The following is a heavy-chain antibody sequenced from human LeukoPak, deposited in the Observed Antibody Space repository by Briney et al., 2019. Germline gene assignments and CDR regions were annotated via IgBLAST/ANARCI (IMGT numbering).Heavy chain of an antibody. CDR1: GFTFSSYE. V-gene: IGHV3-48*03. J-gene: IGHJ3*01. CDR2: ITRSGNTI. CDR3: ARWTASCYANAFDV. D-gene: IGHD2-2*01. Sequence: PGGSLTLSCAASGFTFSSYEMNWLRQSPGKGLEWLSYITRSGNTIYYADSVKGRFTISRDNSKNTLYLQLNSLRPDDTAVYYCARWTASCYANAFDVWGQGTLLTVSS.